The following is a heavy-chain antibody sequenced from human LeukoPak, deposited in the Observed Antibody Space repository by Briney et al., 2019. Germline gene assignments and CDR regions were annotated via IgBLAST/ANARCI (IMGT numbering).Heavy chain of an antibody. V-gene: IGHV4-39*01. CDR3: ERHSRSGYSDYESAFDI. CDR2: IFYSGST. D-gene: IGHD5-12*01. CDR1: GGSISSSSFY. J-gene: IGHJ3*02. Sequence: SETLSPTCTVPGGSISSSSFYWDWIRQPPGKGLEWIVTIFYSGSTYYNPSLKSRITISVDTSKNQFSLKLSSVTAADTAVYYCERHSRSGYSDYESAFDIWGQGTMVIVSS.